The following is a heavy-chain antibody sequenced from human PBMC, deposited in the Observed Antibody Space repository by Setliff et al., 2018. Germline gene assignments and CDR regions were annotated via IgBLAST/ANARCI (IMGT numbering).Heavy chain of an antibody. Sequence: PSETLSLTCTVPGGSISDNGYFWGWVRQPPGKGLEWIGNIYFGGNTYFNPSFKSRVTMSIDTSNSQFSLKLSSATAADTAIYYCARDASASDGRNAFDIWGQGTMVTVSS. CDR1: GGSISDNGYF. J-gene: IGHJ3*02. D-gene: IGHD1-26*01. CDR2: IYFGGNT. V-gene: IGHV4-39*07. CDR3: ARDASASDGRNAFDI.